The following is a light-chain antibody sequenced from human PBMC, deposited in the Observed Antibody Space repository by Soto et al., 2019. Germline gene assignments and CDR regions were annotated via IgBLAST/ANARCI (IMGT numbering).Light chain of an antibody. V-gene: IGKV3-20*01. J-gene: IGKJ1*01. CDR1: QSISSSY. CDR3: QQYGTSPRT. CDR2: GAS. Sequence: EVVLTQSPGTLSLSPGERATLSCRASQSISSSYLAWYQQKPGQAPRLLIYGASSRATGIPDRFSGSGSGTDFNLTISRLESGDLAVYYCQQYGTSPRTFGQGTKVDIK.